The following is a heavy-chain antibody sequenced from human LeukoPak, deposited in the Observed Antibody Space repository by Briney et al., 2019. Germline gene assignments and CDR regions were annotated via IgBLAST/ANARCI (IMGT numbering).Heavy chain of an antibody. CDR1: GFTFSSYS. Sequence: GGSLRFSCAASGFTFSSYSMNWVRQAPGKGLEWVSSISSSSSYIYYADSVKGRFTISRDNAKNSLYLQMNSLRAEDTAVYYCARGVDTAMVPFDYWGQGTLVTVSS. CDR3: ARGVDTAMVPFDY. V-gene: IGHV3-21*01. D-gene: IGHD5-18*01. CDR2: ISSSSSYI. J-gene: IGHJ4*02.